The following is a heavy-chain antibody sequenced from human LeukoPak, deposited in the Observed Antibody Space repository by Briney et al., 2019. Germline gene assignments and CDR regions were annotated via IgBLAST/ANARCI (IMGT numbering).Heavy chain of an antibody. J-gene: IGHJ4*02. D-gene: IGHD6-13*01. Sequence: ASVKVSCKASGGTFSSYAISWVRQAPGQGLEWMGGIIPIFGTANYAQKFQGRVTITADESTSTAYMELSSLRSEDTAVYYCARDQGATIAAAGSGVFDYWGQGTLVTVSS. V-gene: IGHV1-69*13. CDR1: GGTFSSYA. CDR2: IIPIFGTA. CDR3: ARDQGATIAAAGSGVFDY.